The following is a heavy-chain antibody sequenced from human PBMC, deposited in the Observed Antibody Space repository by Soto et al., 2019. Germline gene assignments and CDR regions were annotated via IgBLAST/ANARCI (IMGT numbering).Heavy chain of an antibody. CDR3: AHSGLYCGPALFDF. Sequence: QITLKESGPTLVKPTQTLTLTCSFSGFSISATGVGLGCIRQPPGKALEWLALIYWNDEKFYTPSLKNTLTISKDTSKNQVVLTMTNVDPVDTATYFCAHSGLYCGPALFDFWGQGTLVTVSS. J-gene: IGHJ4*01. V-gene: IGHV2-5*01. D-gene: IGHD2-21*01. CDR2: IYWNDEK. CDR1: GFSISATGVG.